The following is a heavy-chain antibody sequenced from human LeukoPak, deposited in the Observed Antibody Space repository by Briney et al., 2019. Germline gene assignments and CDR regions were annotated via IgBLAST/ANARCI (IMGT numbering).Heavy chain of an antibody. CDR2: ISYDGSNK. Sequence: HPGGSLRLSCAASGFTFSSYAMHWVRQAPGKGLEWVAFISYDGSNKYYADSVKGRFTISRDNSKNTLYLQMNSLRAEDTAVYYCAKTYYYDSSGYYYDYWGQGTLVTVSS. CDR1: GFTFSSYA. D-gene: IGHD3-22*01. J-gene: IGHJ4*02. V-gene: IGHV3-30-3*02. CDR3: AKTYYYDSSGYYYDY.